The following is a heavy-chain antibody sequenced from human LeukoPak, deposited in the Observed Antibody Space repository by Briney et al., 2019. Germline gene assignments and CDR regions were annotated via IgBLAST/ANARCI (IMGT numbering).Heavy chain of an antibody. Sequence: SETLSLTCAISGDSVTSNSVTWNWIRQSPSRGLEWLGRTYYRSAWYNDYAVSVRGRITVNPDTSKNQFSLHLNSVTPEDTAVYYCARRLTQYDCFDPWGQGILVTVSS. CDR3: ARRLTQYDCFDP. CDR1: GDSVTSNSVT. D-gene: IGHD2-2*01. CDR2: TYYRSAWYN. J-gene: IGHJ5*02. V-gene: IGHV6-1*01.